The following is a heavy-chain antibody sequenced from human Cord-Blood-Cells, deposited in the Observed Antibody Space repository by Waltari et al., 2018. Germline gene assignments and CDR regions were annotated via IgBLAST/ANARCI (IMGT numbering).Heavy chain of an antibody. J-gene: IGHJ5*02. CDR3: AREPRRIAAARFDP. V-gene: IGHV1-8*01. D-gene: IGHD6-13*01. Sequence: QVQLVQSGAEVKKPGASVKVSCKASGYTFPSYEINWVRQPTGQGLEWMVWMNPNSGNTGYEKKFPCRVTMTRNTSISTAYMELSSLRSEDTAVYYCAREPRRIAAARFDPWGQGTLVTVSS. CDR1: GYTFPSYE. CDR2: MNPNSGNT.